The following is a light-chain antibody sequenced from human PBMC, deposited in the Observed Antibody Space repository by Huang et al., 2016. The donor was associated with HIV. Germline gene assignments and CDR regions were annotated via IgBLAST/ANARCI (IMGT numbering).Light chain of an antibody. J-gene: IGKJ3*01. CDR2: MGS. Sequence: DIVMTQSPLSLAVTPGESASISCRSSQSLLHSNGYNYLVWYLQKPGQSPQLLIYMGSNRASGVPDRFSGSGTGTDFTLKISRVEAEDVGVYYCMEALQTPLTFGPGTKVDIK. CDR1: QSLLHSNGYNY. V-gene: IGKV2-28*01. CDR3: MEALQTPLT.